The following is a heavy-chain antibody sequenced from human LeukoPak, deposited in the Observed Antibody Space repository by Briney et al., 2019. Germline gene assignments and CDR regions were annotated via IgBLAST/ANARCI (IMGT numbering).Heavy chain of an antibody. Sequence: GGSLRLSCAASGFTFSNYWMSWVRQAPGKGLEWISGISGSGASTYYADSVKGRFTISRDDSRNTLYLQMNSLRGDDTAVYYCAKDVGKWESLHFFDYWGQGTLVTVSS. CDR1: GFTFSNYW. CDR3: AKDVGKWESLHFFDY. J-gene: IGHJ4*02. D-gene: IGHD1-26*01. V-gene: IGHV3-23*01. CDR2: ISGSGAST.